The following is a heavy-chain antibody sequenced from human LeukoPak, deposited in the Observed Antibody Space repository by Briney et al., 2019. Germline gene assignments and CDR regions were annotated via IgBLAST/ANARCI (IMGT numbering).Heavy chain of an antibody. CDR3: AKDGYYGSGSYQTE. Sequence: GGSLRLSCAASGFTFSSYEMNWVRQAPGKGLEWVSYISSSGSTIYYADSVKGRFTISRDNSKSTLYLQMNSLRAEDTAVYYCAKDGYYGSGSYQTEWGQGTLVTVSS. D-gene: IGHD3-10*01. V-gene: IGHV3-48*03. J-gene: IGHJ4*02. CDR1: GFTFSSYE. CDR2: ISSSGSTI.